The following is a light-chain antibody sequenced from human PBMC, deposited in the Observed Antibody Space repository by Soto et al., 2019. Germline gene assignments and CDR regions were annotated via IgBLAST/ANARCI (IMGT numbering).Light chain of an antibody. J-gene: IGKJ1*01. Sequence: DIHLTQSPSTLSAAVADRVTITCRASQSISILLAWYQQKPGKAPNLLIYATSTLETGVSSGFSGSGSGTEFTLTISSLQPDDSATYYCQLYNDFSWTFGQGTKVEIK. CDR2: ATS. V-gene: IGKV1-5*03. CDR3: QLYNDFSWT. CDR1: QSISIL.